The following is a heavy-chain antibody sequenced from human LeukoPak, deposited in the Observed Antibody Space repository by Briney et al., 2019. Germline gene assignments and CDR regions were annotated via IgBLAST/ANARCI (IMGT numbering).Heavy chain of an antibody. Sequence: GESLKISCKGSGYSFTSDWIGWVRQMPGKGLEWMGNIYPGDSDTRYSPSFQGQVAISADKSTNSAYLQWTSLKASDTAIYYCARRASSWEYFDYWGQGTLVIVSS. V-gene: IGHV5-51*01. J-gene: IGHJ4*02. CDR2: IYPGDSDT. D-gene: IGHD6-13*01. CDR3: ARRASSWEYFDY. CDR1: GYSFTSDW.